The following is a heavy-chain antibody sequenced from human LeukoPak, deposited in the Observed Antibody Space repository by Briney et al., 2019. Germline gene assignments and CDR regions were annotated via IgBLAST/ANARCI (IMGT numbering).Heavy chain of an antibody. Sequence: GGSLRLSCAASGFIFSSYEMNWVRQAPGKGLEWVSYIGSGGGTKYYADSVKGRFTISRDNGKYSLYLQMDSLRAEDTAVYYCARESYDSSGYYPRDFDSWGQGTLVTVSS. D-gene: IGHD3-22*01. J-gene: IGHJ4*02. CDR1: GFIFSSYE. CDR2: IGSGGGTK. CDR3: ARESYDSSGYYPRDFDS. V-gene: IGHV3-48*03.